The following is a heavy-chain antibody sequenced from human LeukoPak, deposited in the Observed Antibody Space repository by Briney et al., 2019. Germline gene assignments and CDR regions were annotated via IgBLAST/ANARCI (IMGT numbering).Heavy chain of an antibody. J-gene: IGHJ4*02. Sequence: SETLSLTCTVSGGSISGYYWSWIRQPPGKGLEWIGEINHSGSTNYNPSLKSRVTISVDTSKNQFSLKLSSVTAADTAVYYCATLDSGFDYWGQGTLVTVSS. CDR1: GGSISGYY. CDR2: INHSGST. V-gene: IGHV4-34*01. D-gene: IGHD3-10*01. CDR3: ATLDSGFDY.